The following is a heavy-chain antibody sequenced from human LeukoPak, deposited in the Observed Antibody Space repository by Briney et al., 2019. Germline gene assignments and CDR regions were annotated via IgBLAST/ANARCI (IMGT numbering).Heavy chain of an antibody. J-gene: IGHJ4*02. CDR1: GFTFSHYS. V-gene: IGHV3-21*01. CDR3: ARVRARYGVVVAATSDY. D-gene: IGHD2-15*01. CDR2: ISSSSNYI. Sequence: GGSLRPSCAASGFTFSHYSMNWVRQAPGNGLEWVSSISSSSNYIYYADSVKGRFSISRDNAKNSVYLQMNSLRAEDTAVYYCARVRARYGVVVAATSDYWGQGTLVTVSS.